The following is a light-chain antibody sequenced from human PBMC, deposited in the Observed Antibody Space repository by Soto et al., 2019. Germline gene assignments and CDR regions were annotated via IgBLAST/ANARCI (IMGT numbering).Light chain of an antibody. CDR1: QSFSSSY. J-gene: IGKJ5*01. Sequence: EKVLTQSPGTLYLCAGERASLSCRASQSFSSSYLAWYQQKPGQAPRLLIYGASARATGIPARFSGSGSGTDFTLTISSLQPEDFATYYCQQSYSTPITFGQGTRLEI. CDR2: GAS. CDR3: QQSYSTPIT. V-gene: IGKV3-20*01.